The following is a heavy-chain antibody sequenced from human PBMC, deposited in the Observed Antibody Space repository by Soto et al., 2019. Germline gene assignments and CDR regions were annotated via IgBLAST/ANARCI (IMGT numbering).Heavy chain of an antibody. Sequence: GGSLRLSCAASGFTFSSYAMHWVRQAPGKGLERVAVISYDGSNKYYADSVKGRFTISRDNSKNTLYLQMNSLRAEDTAVYYCARAHDYGDYYFDYWGQGTLVTVSS. CDR1: GFTFSSYA. J-gene: IGHJ4*02. D-gene: IGHD4-17*01. CDR2: ISYDGSNK. V-gene: IGHV3-30-3*01. CDR3: ARAHDYGDYYFDY.